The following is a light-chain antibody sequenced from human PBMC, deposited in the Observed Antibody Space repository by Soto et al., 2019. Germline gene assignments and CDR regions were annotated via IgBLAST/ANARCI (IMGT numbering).Light chain of an antibody. Sequence: EFVLTQSPGTLSLSPGERATLSCRASQSVSSTFLAWYQQKPGQPPRLLIYGASTRGTGIPDRFSGSGSGTDITLTISRLEPEDFAVYYCQHYCSSPPLTFGGGTKVEIK. CDR3: QHYCSSPPLT. J-gene: IGKJ4*01. V-gene: IGKV3-20*01. CDR2: GAS. CDR1: QSVSSTF.